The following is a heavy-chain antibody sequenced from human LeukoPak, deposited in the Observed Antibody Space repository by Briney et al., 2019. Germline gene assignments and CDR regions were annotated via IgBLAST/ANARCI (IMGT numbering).Heavy chain of an antibody. CDR3: AKSNGYGLVDI. D-gene: IGHD3-10*01. Sequence: SETLSLTCAVYGGSFSGYYWSWIRQPPGKGLEWIGEINHSGSTNYNPSLKSRVTISLDTSRNQFSLKLNSVTAADTAVHYCAKSNGYGLVDIWGQGTMVTVSS. V-gene: IGHV4-34*01. CDR2: INHSGST. J-gene: IGHJ3*02. CDR1: GGSFSGYY.